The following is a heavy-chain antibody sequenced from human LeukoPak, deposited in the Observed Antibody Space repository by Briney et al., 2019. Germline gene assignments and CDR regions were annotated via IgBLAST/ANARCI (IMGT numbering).Heavy chain of an antibody. J-gene: IGHJ6*03. V-gene: IGHV3-23*01. CDR3: AKNTGNYYYYYMDV. CDR2: ISGSGVNT. D-gene: IGHD1-26*01. CDR1: GFTFSSYA. Sequence: GGSLRLSCGASGFTFSSYAMSWVRQAPGKGLEWVSAISGSGVNTDYADSVKGRFTISRDNSKNTLYLQMNSLRAEDTAVYYCAKNTGNYYYYYMDVWGKGTTVTVSS.